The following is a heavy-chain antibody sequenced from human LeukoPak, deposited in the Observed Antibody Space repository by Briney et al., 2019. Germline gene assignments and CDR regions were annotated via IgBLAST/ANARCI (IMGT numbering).Heavy chain of an antibody. Sequence: SETLSLTCAVYGGSFSGYFWSWIRQPPGKGLEWIGSIYYSGSTYYNPSLKSRVTISVDTSKNQFPLKLSSVTAADTAVYYCVRRLTMVRGVISRLRNWCDPWGQGTLVTVSS. CDR3: VRRLTMVRGVISRLRNWCDP. J-gene: IGHJ5*02. CDR2: IYYSGST. V-gene: IGHV4-34*01. D-gene: IGHD3-10*01. CDR1: GGSFSGYF.